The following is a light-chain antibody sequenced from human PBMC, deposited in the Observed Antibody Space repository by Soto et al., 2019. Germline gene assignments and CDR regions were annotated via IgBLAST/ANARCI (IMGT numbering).Light chain of an antibody. J-gene: IGKJ1*01. V-gene: IGKV2-30*01. CDR1: QGLVYSDGNTF. CDR2: QVS. Sequence: DVVMTQSPLSLSVTLGQPATISCRSSQGLVYSDGNTFLNWFHQRPGQSPRRLIYQVSNRDSGVPDRVSGSRSGTDYTLTISRLEAEDVGIYYYVHGTHWPWTFGQGNKVEIK. CDR3: VHGTHWPWT.